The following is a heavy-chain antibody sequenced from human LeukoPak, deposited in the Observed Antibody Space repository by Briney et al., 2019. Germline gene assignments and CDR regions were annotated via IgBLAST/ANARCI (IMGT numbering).Heavy chain of an antibody. D-gene: IGHD6-6*01. V-gene: IGHV1-46*01. CDR3: ARDVHYHYGMDV. Sequence: ASVKVSCKASGYTFTSYYMHWVRQAPGQGLEWMGIINPSGGSTSYAQKFQGRVTMTRDTSTGTVYMEPSSLRSEDTAVYYCARDVHYHYGMDVWGQGTTVTVSS. CDR2: INPSGGST. J-gene: IGHJ6*02. CDR1: GYTFTSYY.